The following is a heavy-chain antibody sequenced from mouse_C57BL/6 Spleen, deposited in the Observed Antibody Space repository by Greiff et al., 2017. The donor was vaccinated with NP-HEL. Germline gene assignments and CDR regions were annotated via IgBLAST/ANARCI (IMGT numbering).Heavy chain of an antibody. CDR3: ARAGYSNLSYAMDY. CDR1: GYTFTSYD. CDR2: IYPRDGST. D-gene: IGHD2-5*01. Sequence: VQLQQSGPELVKPGASVKLSCKASGYTFTSYDLNWVKQRPGQGLEGIGWIYPRDGSTKYNEKFKGQATLTVDTSASKAYMELHSLTSEDSAVYIGARAGYSNLSYAMDYWGQGTSVTVSS. V-gene: IGHV1-85*01. J-gene: IGHJ4*01.